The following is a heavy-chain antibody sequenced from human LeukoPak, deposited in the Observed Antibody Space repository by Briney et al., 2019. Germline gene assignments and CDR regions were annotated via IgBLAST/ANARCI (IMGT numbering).Heavy chain of an antibody. D-gene: IGHD3-22*01. CDR2: IIPIFGTA. Sequence: SVKVSCKASGGTFSSYAISWVRQAPGQGLEWMGGIIPIFGTANYAQKFQGRVTITTDESTSTAYMELSSLRSEDTAVYYCARAYYYDSSEYWYFDLWGRGTLVTVFS. J-gene: IGHJ2*01. CDR1: GGTFSSYA. V-gene: IGHV1-69*05. CDR3: ARAYYYDSSEYWYFDL.